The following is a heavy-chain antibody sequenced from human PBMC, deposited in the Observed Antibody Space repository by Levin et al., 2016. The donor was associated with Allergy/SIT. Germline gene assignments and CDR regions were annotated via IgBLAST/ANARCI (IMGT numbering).Heavy chain of an antibody. Sequence: GESLKISCAASGFSFSSIGMHWVRQAPGKGLEWVAVISDDGSDKGYADSVKGRFTISRINSKNTVYLQMNSLRPEDTAVYYCAKERGDWNQPIDYWGQGTLVTVSS. CDR3: AKERGDWNQPIDY. J-gene: IGHJ4*02. V-gene: IGHV3-30*18. CDR2: ISDDGSDK. CDR1: GFSFSSIG. D-gene: IGHD1-1*01.